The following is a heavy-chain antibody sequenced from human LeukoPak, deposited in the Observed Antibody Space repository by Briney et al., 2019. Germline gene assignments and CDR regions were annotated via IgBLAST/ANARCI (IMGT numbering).Heavy chain of an antibody. Sequence: SETLSLTCTVSGGSISSYYWSWIRQPPGKGLEWIGYIYYSGSTNYNPSLKSRVTISVDTSKNQFSLKLNSVTAADTAVYYCARSSEGRYYYDSSGYSYYYYYMDVWGKGTTVTISS. CDR1: GGSISSYY. V-gene: IGHV4-59*01. CDR3: ARSSEGRYYYDSSGYSYYYYYMDV. D-gene: IGHD3-22*01. J-gene: IGHJ6*03. CDR2: IYYSGST.